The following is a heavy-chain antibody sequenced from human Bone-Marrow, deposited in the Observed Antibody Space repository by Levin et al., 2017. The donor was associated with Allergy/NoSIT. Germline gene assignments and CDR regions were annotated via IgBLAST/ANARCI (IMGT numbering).Heavy chain of an antibody. CDR1: GITVSENY. CDR2: MYRGGST. Sequence: ASVKVSCATSGITVSENYMSWVRQAPGKGLEWVAVMYRGGSTYYGGSVKGRFTIVRDDSKNMAHLEMNGLRVDDTAVYYCAVLVRGVANWFDPWGQGALVTVSS. D-gene: IGHD3-10*01. CDR3: AVLVRGVANWFDP. V-gene: IGHV3-53*01. J-gene: IGHJ5*02.